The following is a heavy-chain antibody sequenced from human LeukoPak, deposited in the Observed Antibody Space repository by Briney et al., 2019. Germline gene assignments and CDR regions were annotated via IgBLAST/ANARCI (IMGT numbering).Heavy chain of an antibody. D-gene: IGHD2-15*01. CDR2: IYPGDYDT. J-gene: IGHJ6*02. CDR3: ARFAGGADIARGGMDV. CDR1: GYSFTNYW. Sequence: GESLKISCKGSGYSFTNYWIGWVRQMPGKGLEWMGIIYPGDYDTRYRPSFQGQVTISADKSISTAYLQWSSLKASDTAMYYCARFAGGADIARGGMDVWGQGTTVTVSS. V-gene: IGHV5-51*01.